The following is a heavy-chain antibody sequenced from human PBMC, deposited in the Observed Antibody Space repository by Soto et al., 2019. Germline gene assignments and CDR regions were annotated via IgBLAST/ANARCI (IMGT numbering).Heavy chain of an antibody. V-gene: IGHV3-23*01. CDR2: LSASGTST. CDR1: GFTFSNFA. D-gene: IGHD1-7*01. CDR3: ARDLISGNTPRYWYYYGMDV. J-gene: IGHJ6*02. Sequence: EVQLLQSGGNLVQLGGSLRLSCGASGFTFSNFAMSWVRQAPGRGLEWVAGLSASGTSTYYADSVRGRFTVSRDNSNNTLFLQMNSLRDEDAAVYYCARDLISGNTPRYWYYYGMDVWGQGTTVTVS.